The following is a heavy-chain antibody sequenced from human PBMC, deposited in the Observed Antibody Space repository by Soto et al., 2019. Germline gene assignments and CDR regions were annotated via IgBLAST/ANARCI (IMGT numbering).Heavy chain of an antibody. CDR2: IYYSGST. V-gene: IGHV4-39*01. CDR1: GGSISSSSYY. D-gene: IGHD3-22*01. Sequence: KPSETLSLTCTVSGGSISSSSYYWGWIRQPPGKGLEWIGSIYYSGSTYYNPSLKSRVTISVDTSKNQFSLKLSSVTAADTAVYYCARTKITMIVVVYNAFDIWGQGTMVTVSS. J-gene: IGHJ3*02. CDR3: ARTKITMIVVVYNAFDI.